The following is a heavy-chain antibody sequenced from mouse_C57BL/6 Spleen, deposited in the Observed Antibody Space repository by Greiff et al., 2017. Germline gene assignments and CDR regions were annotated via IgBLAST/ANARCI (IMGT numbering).Heavy chain of an antibody. CDR3: ARGELGHYAMDY. V-gene: IGHV3-1*01. CDR1: GYSITSGYD. J-gene: IGHJ4*01. Sequence: EVQRVESGPGMVKPSQSLSLTCTVTGYSITSGYDWHWIRHFPGNKLEWMGYISYSGSTNYNPSLKSRISITHDTSKNHFFLKLNSVTTEDTATYYCARGELGHYAMDYWGQGTSVTVSS. D-gene: IGHD4-1*01. CDR2: ISYSGST.